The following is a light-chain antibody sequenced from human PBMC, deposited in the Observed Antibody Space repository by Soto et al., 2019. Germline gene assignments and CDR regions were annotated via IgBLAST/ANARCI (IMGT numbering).Light chain of an antibody. J-gene: IGKJ1*01. Sequence: IVLTQSPGTLSLSPGERATLSCRASQSVGRSLAWYQQKPGQAPRLLIYGASTRAAGIPARFSGSGSGTDFTLTITSLQSEDFGVYYCHQHNNWWTFSQGTKVDIK. CDR2: GAS. V-gene: IGKV3-15*01. CDR3: HQHNNWWT. CDR1: QSVGRS.